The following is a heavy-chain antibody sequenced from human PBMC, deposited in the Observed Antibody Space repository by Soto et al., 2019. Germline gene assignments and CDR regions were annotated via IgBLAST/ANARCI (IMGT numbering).Heavy chain of an antibody. J-gene: IGHJ3*02. Sequence: QVQLQESGPGLVRPSVTLSVTCAVSGGSISSTNWWSWVRQPPGKGLEWIGEMYHSGSTNYNPSLKSRVTISVDKSNNQVSLKLNSVTAADTAVYYCARARTGRDAFDIWGQGTMVTVSS. CDR2: MYHSGST. D-gene: IGHD3-9*01. V-gene: IGHV4-4*02. CDR3: ARARTGRDAFDI. CDR1: GGSISSTNW.